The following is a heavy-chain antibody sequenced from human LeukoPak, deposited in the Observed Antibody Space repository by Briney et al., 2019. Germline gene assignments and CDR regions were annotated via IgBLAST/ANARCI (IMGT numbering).Heavy chain of an antibody. CDR3: AKEFASGYQDY. V-gene: IGHV3-30*18. J-gene: IGHJ4*02. CDR2: VSYDDNTK. Sequence: GVSLRLSCAASGFTFSIYGMHWPRQAPGKTLEWVVVVSYDDNTKYYADSVKGRITISRDNSKNTLYLQMNSLRAEDTAVYYCAKEFASGYQDYWGQGTLVTVSS. D-gene: IGHD3-3*01. CDR1: GFTFSIYG.